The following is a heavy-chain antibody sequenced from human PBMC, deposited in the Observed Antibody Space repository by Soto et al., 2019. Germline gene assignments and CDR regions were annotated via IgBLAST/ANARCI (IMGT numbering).Heavy chain of an antibody. CDR1: GGTFSSYA. CDR2: IITLFGTA. J-gene: IGHJ4*02. Sequence: QVKLVQSGAEVKKHGSSVKVSCKTSGGTFSSYAISWVRQAPGQGLEWMGGIITLFGTANYAQKFQGRVTITADESTSTAYMELSSLRSEDTAVYYCARSMGLINFDYWGQGTLVTVSS. V-gene: IGHV1-69*01. D-gene: IGHD2-8*01. CDR3: ARSMGLINFDY.